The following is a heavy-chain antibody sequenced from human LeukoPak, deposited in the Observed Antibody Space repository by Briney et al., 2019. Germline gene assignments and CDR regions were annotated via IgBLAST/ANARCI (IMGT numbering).Heavy chain of an antibody. D-gene: IGHD3-3*01. CDR2: MNPNTGKS. J-gene: IGHJ6*03. CDR1: GYTFSNYD. CDR3: ARGPFLEWFGYMDV. V-gene: IGHV1-8*03. Sequence: ASVKVSCKASGYTFSNYDINWVRQAPGQGLEWMGWMNPNTGKSGHTQRLQGRVIITGDTSINTAYMELTNLRSEDTAVYYCARGPFLEWFGYMDVWGKGTTVTVSS.